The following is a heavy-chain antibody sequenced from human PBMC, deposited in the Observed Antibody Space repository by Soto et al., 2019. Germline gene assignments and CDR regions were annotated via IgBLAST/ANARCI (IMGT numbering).Heavy chain of an antibody. J-gene: IGHJ4*02. Sequence: QVQLVESGGGVVQPGRSLRLSCAASGFTFSSYGMHWVRQAPGKGLEWVAVISYDGSNKYYADSVKGRFTISRDNSNNTLYLQMNSLRAEATAVYYWAKEEEYQLLPSDYWGQGTLVTVSS. CDR3: AKEEEYQLLPSDY. CDR2: ISYDGSNK. V-gene: IGHV3-30*18. CDR1: GFTFSSYG. D-gene: IGHD2-2*01.